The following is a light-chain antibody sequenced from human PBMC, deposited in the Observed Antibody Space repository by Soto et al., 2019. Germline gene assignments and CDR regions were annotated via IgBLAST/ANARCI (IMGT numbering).Light chain of an antibody. CDR2: DAS. J-gene: IGKJ4*01. CDR1: QSVRSRY. V-gene: IGKV3-20*01. CDR3: KQYGSSVT. Sequence: DIVLTQSPGTLSLSPGERATLSCRASQSVRSRYLAWYQQKAGQAPRLLIYDASRRAAGIPDRFSGSGSGTDFTLPISRLEPEDFAVYYCKQYGSSVTFGGGTKVEIK.